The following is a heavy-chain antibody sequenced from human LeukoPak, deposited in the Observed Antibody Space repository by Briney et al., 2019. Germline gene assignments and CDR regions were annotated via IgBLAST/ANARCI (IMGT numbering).Heavy chain of an antibody. CDR1: GFTFSSYS. CDR3: ARRQETWDNYCYGMDV. J-gene: IGHJ6*02. V-gene: IGHV3-48*01. CDR2: ISISGSTI. D-gene: IGHD1-26*01. Sequence: GGSLRLSCAASGFTFSSYSMNCVRQAPGKGLEWVSYISISGSTIYYADTAKGRVTTSRDNTKNSLYMHMNSLRAEDTAVYYCARRQETWDNYCYGMDVWGQGTTVTVS.